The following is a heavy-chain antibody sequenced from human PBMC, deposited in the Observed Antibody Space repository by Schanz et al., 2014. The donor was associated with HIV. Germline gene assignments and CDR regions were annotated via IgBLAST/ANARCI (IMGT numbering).Heavy chain of an antibody. D-gene: IGHD4-4*01. CDR1: GGSVSSGSYY. Sequence: QVQLQESGPGLVKPSETLSLTCTVSGGSVSSGSYYWSWIRQPPGKGLEWIGYIYYSGSTYYNPSPKSRTPISGDTTKNESPLKLPSVTAADTAVYWCTRDEYRDVWGQGAKVTVSS. J-gene: IGHJ3*01. CDR2: IYYSGST. V-gene: IGHV4-61*01. CDR3: TRDEYRDV.